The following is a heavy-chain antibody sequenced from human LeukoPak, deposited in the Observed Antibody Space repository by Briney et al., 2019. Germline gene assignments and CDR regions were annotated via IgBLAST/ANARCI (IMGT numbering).Heavy chain of an antibody. V-gene: IGHV3-23*01. CDR3: AKDFYAGTYYFDY. CDR1: GFTFSSYA. D-gene: IGHD3-16*01. Sequence: PGGSLRLSRAASGFTFSSYAMSWVRQAPGKGLEWVSAISGSGGSTYYADSVKGRFTISRDNSKNTLYLQMNSLRAEDTAVYYCAKDFYAGTYYFDYWGQGTLVTVSS. CDR2: ISGSGGST. J-gene: IGHJ4*02.